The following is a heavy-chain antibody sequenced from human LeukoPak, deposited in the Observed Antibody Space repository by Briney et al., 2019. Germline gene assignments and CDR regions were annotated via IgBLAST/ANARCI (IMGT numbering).Heavy chain of an antibody. D-gene: IGHD6-6*01. CDR3: ARDVAARHYFDY. V-gene: IGHV4-34*01. CDR2: INHSGST. J-gene: IGHJ4*02. CDR1: GGSFSGYY. Sequence: SETLSLTCAVYGGSFSGYYWSWIRQPPGKGLEWIGEINHSGSTNYNPSLKSRVTISVDTSKNQFSLELSSVTAADTAVYYCARDVAARHYFDYWGQGTLVTVSS.